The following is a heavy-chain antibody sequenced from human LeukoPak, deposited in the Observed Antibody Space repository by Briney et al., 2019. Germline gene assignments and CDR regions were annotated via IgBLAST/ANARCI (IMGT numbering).Heavy chain of an antibody. J-gene: IGHJ4*02. D-gene: IGHD2-8*01. CDR1: GFTVSSNY. Sequence: GGSLRLSCAASGFTVSSNYMSWVRQAPGKGLEWVSVIYSGGSTYYADSVKGRFTISRDNSKNTLYLQMNSLRVEDTAVFYCAKSWGVEYTDGFFIGVDYWGQGTLVTVSS. CDR2: IYSGGST. CDR3: AKSWGVEYTDGFFIGVDY. V-gene: IGHV3-66*01.